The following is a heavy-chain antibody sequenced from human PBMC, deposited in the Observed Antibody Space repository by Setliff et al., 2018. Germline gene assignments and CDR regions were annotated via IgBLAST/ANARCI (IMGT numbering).Heavy chain of an antibody. D-gene: IGHD1-26*01. CDR2: IIHSGST. CDR3: ARWEGCNDGICLYQFDF. CDR1: GGSFSGYY. J-gene: IGHJ4*02. V-gene: IGHV4-34*12. Sequence: SETLSLTCAVYGGSFSGYYWSWIRQPQGKRLEWIGEIIHSGSTNYNPSLKSRVTMSIDTSKNQFSLKLNSVTAADTAVYYFARWEGCNDGICLYQFDFWGQGTLVTVSS.